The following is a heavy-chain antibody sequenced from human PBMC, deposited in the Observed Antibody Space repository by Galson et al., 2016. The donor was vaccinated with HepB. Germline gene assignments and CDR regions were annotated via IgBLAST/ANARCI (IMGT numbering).Heavy chain of an antibody. V-gene: IGHV4-38-2*01. D-gene: IGHD6-19*01. CDR1: GFSISTGYY. J-gene: IGHJ4*02. CDR3: VRGTGAGIDY. CDR2: IYHNGNT. Sequence: SETLSLTCAVSGFSISTGYYWGWIRQPPGKGLYWIGNIYHNGNTYYNTSLRSRVILSVDTPKNLFSLNLSSVTAADTAVYYCVRGTGAGIDYWGQGTLVTVSS.